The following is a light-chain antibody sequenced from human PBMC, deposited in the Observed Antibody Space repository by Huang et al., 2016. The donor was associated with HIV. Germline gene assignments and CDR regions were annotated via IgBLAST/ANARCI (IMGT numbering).Light chain of an antibody. CDR3: QLYGTYT. J-gene: IGKJ2*01. CDR2: GAS. Sequence: EIALTQSPGTLSLSPGVGATRSGTASESVTSSYLAWYQQKAAPAPRLLIYGASSLAVGIPDRVSGSGSETDFALTIIRLEPEDFAVYYCQLYGTYTFGQGTRVE. V-gene: IGKV3-20*01. CDR1: ESVTSSY.